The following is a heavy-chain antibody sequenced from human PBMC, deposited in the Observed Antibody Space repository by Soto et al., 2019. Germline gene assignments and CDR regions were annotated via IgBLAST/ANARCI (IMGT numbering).Heavy chain of an antibody. CDR1: GFTFTSSA. CDR3: AADATSYSSGWYYFDY. CDR2: IVVGSGNT. D-gene: IGHD6-19*01. V-gene: IGHV1-58*02. J-gene: IGHJ4*02. Sequence: GASVKVSCKASGFTFTSSAMQWVRQARGQRLEWIGWIVVGSGNTNYAQKLQERVTITRDMSTSTAYMELSSLRSEDTAVYYCAADATSYSSGWYYFDYWGQGTLVTVS.